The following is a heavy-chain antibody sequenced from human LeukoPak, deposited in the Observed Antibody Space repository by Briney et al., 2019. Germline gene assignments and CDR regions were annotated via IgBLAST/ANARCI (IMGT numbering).Heavy chain of an antibody. CDR1: GYTFTGYY. D-gene: IGHD2-21*01. CDR3: ARSARWRYGPGFVGNY. CDR2: INPNSGGT. V-gene: IGHV1-2*02. Sequence: ASVKVSCKASGYTFTGYYMHWVRQAPGQGLEWMGWINPNSGGTNYAQKFQGRVTMARDTSISTAYMELSRLRSDDTAVYYCARSARWRYGPGFVGNYWGQGTLATVSS. J-gene: IGHJ4*02.